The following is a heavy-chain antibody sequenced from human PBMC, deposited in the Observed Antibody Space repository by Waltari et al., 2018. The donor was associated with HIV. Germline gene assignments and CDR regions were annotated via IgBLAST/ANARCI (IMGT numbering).Heavy chain of an antibody. J-gene: IGHJ4*02. CDR3: ARENRAARHFDY. CDR1: GYMFNNYA. V-gene: IGHV1-3*01. D-gene: IGHD6-6*01. Sequence: CKASGYMFNNYAIHWVRQAPGQRLEWMGWINVANGNTKYSEKLQGRVTITRDTFANTVFMELSSLRFEDTTIYYCARENRAARHFDYWGQGTLVTVSS. CDR2: INVANGNT.